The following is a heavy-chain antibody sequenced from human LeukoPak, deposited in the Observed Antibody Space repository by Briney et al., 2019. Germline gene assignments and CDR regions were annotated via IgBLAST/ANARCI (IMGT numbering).Heavy chain of an antibody. D-gene: IGHD2-15*01. Sequence: SETLSLTCTVSGGSISSGGYYWSWIRQHPGKGLEWIGYIYYSGNTYYNPSLKSRVTISVDTSKNQFSLKLSSVTAADTAVYYCARVAAAGPNCSGGSCYLPYYYYYGMDVWGQGTTVTVSS. J-gene: IGHJ6*02. CDR1: GGSISSGGYY. CDR2: IYYSGNT. CDR3: ARVAAAGPNCSGGSCYLPYYYYYGMDV. V-gene: IGHV4-31*03.